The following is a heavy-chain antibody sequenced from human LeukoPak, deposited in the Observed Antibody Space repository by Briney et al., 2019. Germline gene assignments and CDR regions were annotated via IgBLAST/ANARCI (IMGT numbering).Heavy chain of an antibody. D-gene: IGHD3-3*01. CDR1: GDSISSGSYY. Sequence: SETLSLTCTVSGDSISSGSYYWSWIRQPAGKGLEWIGRIYTSESTNYNPSLKSRVTISGDTSKNQFSLKLTSVTAADTAVYYCARVGNPLVTVFAWFDPWGQGTQVTVSS. V-gene: IGHV4-61*02. J-gene: IGHJ5*02. CDR3: ARVGNPLVTVFAWFDP. CDR2: IYTSEST.